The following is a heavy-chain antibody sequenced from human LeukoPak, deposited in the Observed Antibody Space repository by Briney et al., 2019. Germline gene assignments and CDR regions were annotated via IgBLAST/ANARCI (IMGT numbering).Heavy chain of an antibody. J-gene: IGHJ4*02. D-gene: IGHD6-19*01. Sequence: GESLKISCMGSGYSFSNYWIGWVRQMPGKGLEWMGIIYPDESDTRYSPSFQGQVTVSADKSISTAYLQWSSLKASDTAIYYCARHEGGGWYIDYWGQGTLVTVSS. CDR3: ARHEGGGWYIDY. CDR2: IYPDESDT. CDR1: GYSFSNYW. V-gene: IGHV5-51*01.